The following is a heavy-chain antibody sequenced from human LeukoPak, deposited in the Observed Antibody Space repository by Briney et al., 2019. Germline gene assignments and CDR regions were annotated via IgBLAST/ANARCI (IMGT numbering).Heavy chain of an antibody. CDR1: GYTFTSYD. CDR2: MNTNSGNT. V-gene: IGHV1-8*01. D-gene: IGHD6-19*01. Sequence: ASVKVSCKASGYTFTSYDINWVRQATGQGLEWMGWMNTNSGNTGYAQQIQGRVTMTRNPSISTAYLELSSLRYEHTAVYYCARGGDSSGWYVRYYYYYYGMDVWGQGTTVTVSS. CDR3: ARGGDSSGWYVRYYYYYYGMDV. J-gene: IGHJ6*02.